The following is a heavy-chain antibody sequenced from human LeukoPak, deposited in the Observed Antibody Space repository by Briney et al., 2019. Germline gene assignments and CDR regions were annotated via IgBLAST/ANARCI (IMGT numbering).Heavy chain of an antibody. D-gene: IGHD3-3*01. J-gene: IGHJ5*02. V-gene: IGHV5-51*01. CDR2: IYPADSDT. Sequence: GESLKISCKGSGYSFTTQWIAWVRQMPGKGLEWMGIIYPADSDTRYSPSFQGQVTISADKSISTAYLQWSSLKASDTAMYYCARDLNYDFWSGYFRSGYNWFDPWGQGTLVTVSS. CDR3: ARDLNYDFWSGYFRSGYNWFDP. CDR1: GYSFTTQW.